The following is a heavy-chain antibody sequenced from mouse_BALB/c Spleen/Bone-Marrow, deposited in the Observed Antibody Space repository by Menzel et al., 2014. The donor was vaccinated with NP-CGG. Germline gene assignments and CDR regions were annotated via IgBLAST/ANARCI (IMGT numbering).Heavy chain of an antibody. CDR3: ARRGYYGTNYDCDF. Sequence: VQLQQSGAELAKPGASVKMSCKASGYTFTTYWMHWIKQRPGQGLEWIGYINPSTGYTEYNQKFKDKATLTADKSSSTAYMQLSSLTSEDSAVYYCARRGYYGTNYDCDFWGQGTTLTVSS. CDR2: INPSTGYT. J-gene: IGHJ2*01. V-gene: IGHV1-7*01. D-gene: IGHD1-1*01. CDR1: GYTFTTYW.